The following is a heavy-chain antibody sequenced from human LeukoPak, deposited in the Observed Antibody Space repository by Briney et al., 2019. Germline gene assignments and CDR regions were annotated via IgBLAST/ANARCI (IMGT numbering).Heavy chain of an antibody. J-gene: IGHJ6*03. CDR2: IYTSGST. V-gene: IGHV4-61*02. CDR3: ARLTGDYYCYYYMDV. Sequence: PSETLSLTCTVSGGSISSGSYYWSWIRQPAGKGLEWIGRIYTSGSTNYNPSLKSRVTISVDTSKNQFSLKLSSVAAADTAVYYCARLTGDYYCYYYMDVWGKGTTVTVSS. D-gene: IGHD7-27*01. CDR1: GGSISSGSYY.